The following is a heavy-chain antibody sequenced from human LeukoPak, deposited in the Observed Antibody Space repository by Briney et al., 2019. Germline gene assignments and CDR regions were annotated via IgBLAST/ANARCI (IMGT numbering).Heavy chain of an antibody. CDR3: ARDQGGNADKRFDY. CDR1: GFTFSTYW. J-gene: IGHJ4*02. D-gene: IGHD2-2*01. Sequence: GGSLRLSCAASGFTFSTYWMHWVRQAPGKGLVWVSRISSDGSTTTYADSVKGRFTISRDNAKNTLYLQMNSLRAEDTAVYYCARDQGGNADKRFDYWGQGTLVTVSS. CDR2: ISSDGSTT. V-gene: IGHV3-74*01.